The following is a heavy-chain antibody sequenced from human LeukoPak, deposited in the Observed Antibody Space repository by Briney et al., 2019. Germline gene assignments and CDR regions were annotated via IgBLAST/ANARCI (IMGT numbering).Heavy chain of an antibody. J-gene: IGHJ4*02. CDR2: ISYDGSNK. CDR1: GFTFGSYG. V-gene: IGHV3-30*18. Sequence: GGSLRLSCAASGFTFGSYGMHWVRQAPGKGLEWVAVISYDGSNKYYADSVKGRFTISRDNSKNTLYLQMNSLRAEDTAVYYCAKDQESGSFDYWGQGTLVTVSS. CDR3: AKDQESGSFDY. D-gene: IGHD1-26*01.